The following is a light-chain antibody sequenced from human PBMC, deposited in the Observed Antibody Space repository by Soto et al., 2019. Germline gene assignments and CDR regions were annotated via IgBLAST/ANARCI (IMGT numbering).Light chain of an antibody. CDR1: QSISTY. CDR3: QQSSITPRS. Sequence: DIQMTQSPSSLSASVGDRVTITCQASQSISTYLMWYQQKPGKAPNLLIYGASGLQNGVPSRFTGSGSGTEFTLTITGLQPEDFGTYYCQQSSITPRSFGQGTKVDNK. CDR2: GAS. V-gene: IGKV1-39*01. J-gene: IGKJ1*01.